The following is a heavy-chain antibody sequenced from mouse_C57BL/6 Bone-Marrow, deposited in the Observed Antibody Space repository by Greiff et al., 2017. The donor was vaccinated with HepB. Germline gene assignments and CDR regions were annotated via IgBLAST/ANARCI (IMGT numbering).Heavy chain of an antibody. J-gene: IGHJ4*01. CDR1: GYTFTSYW. CDR3: ARSGNGRSIPYNEEMDD. D-gene: IGHD1-1*01. Sequence: VQLQQPGAELVKPGASVKLSCKASGYTFTSYWMHWVKQRPGQGLEWIGMIHPNSGSTNYNEKFKSKDTLTVNKSSSTAYKQHSSLTSEDSAVYKSARSGNGRSIPYNEEMDDGGKGTTVTVAS. CDR2: IHPNSGST. V-gene: IGHV1-64*01.